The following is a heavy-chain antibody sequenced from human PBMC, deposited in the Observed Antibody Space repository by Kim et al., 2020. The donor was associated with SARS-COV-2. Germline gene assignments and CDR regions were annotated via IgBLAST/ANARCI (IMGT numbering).Heavy chain of an antibody. J-gene: IGHJ4*02. CDR2: ISSSGSTI. V-gene: IGHV3-48*03. CDR1: GFTFSSYE. CDR3: ASMGFGIGVVISGFDY. D-gene: IGHD3-3*01. Sequence: GGSLRLSCAASGFTFSSYEMNWVRQAPGKGLEWVSYISSSGSTIYYADSVKGRFTISRDNAKNSLYLQMNSLRAEDTAVYYCASMGFGIGVVISGFDYWGQGTLVTVSS.